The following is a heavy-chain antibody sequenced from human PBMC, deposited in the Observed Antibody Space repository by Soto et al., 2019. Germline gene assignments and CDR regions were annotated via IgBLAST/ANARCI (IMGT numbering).Heavy chain of an antibody. V-gene: IGHV3-23*01. D-gene: IGHD3-10*01. Sequence: EVQLLESGGGLVQPGGSLRLSCAASGFTFSSYAMSWVRQAPGTGLEWVSAISGSGGSTYYADSVKGRFTISRDNSKNTLYLQMNSLRAEDTAVYYCAKVGILFGEFLWETVDFDYWGQGTLVTVSS. J-gene: IGHJ4*02. CDR3: AKVGILFGEFLWETVDFDY. CDR1: GFTFSSYA. CDR2: ISGSGGST.